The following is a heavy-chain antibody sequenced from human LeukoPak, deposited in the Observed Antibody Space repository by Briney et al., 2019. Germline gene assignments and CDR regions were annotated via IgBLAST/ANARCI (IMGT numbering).Heavy chain of an antibody. J-gene: IGHJ5*02. V-gene: IGHV1-18*01. Sequence: GASVKVSCKASGYTFTSYGISWVRQAPGQGLEWMGWISTYNGNTNYAQKFQGRVTITRNTSISTAYMELSSLRSEDTAVYYCARGRLRFFTYRWFDPWGQGTLVTVSS. D-gene: IGHD3-3*01. CDR3: ARGRLRFFTYRWFDP. CDR1: GYTFTSYG. CDR2: ISTYNGNT.